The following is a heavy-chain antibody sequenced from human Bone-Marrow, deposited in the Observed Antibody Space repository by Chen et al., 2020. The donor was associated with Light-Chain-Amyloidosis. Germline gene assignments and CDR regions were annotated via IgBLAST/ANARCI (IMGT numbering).Heavy chain of an antibody. CDR1: GYTFTSYY. J-gene: IGHJ4*02. CDR3: ASSGGGIFTPGYNY. CDR2: INPSVGST. D-gene: IGHD6-13*01. V-gene: IGHV1-46*01. Sequence: QVQLVQSGAEVKKHGAAVKDSCKASGYTFTSYYMHWVRQAPGQGLEWMGIINPSVGSTCYTQKFQAKVTMTRDKATSTMDMELRSLRSEDPAVYYCASSGGGIFTPGYNYWDQGTLFTVSS.